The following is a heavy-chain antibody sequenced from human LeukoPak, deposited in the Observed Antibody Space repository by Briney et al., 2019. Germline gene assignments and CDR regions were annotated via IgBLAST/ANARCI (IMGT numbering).Heavy chain of an antibody. Sequence: ASVKVSCKTSGYTFNSYGISWVRQAPGQGLEWMGWISVYNGNTNYAQKLQGRVTMTTDTSTSTAYMELRSLRSDDTAVYYCARDMYYYSRTGFDPWGQGTLVTVSS. D-gene: IGHD3-10*01. CDR2: ISVYNGNT. CDR1: GYTFNSYG. J-gene: IGHJ5*02. V-gene: IGHV1-18*01. CDR3: ARDMYYYSRTGFDP.